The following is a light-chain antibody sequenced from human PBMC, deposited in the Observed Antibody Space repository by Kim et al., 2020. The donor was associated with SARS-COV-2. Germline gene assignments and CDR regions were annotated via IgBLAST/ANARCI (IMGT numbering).Light chain of an antibody. J-gene: IGKJ5*01. V-gene: IGKV1-12*01. CDR3: QEAIGFPTT. CDR2: AAS. Sequence: ASVGNTVTITCRAGEAISTWVAWNQQKPAKAPKLLISAASTLQTGIPSRFSGSGSGTVFTLTINNLQPEDFAVYYCQEAIGFPTTFGQGTRLEIK. CDR1: EAISTW.